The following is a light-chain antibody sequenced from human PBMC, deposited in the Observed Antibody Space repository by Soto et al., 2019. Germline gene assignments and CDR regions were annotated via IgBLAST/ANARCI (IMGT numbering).Light chain of an antibody. J-gene: IGKJ1*01. Sequence: DIPMTQSPSTLSASVGDRVTITCRASQSIHGWLAWYQQKPGKAPKLLFYKASSLQSGVPSRFSGGGSGTEFTLTISSLQPDDFATYYCQHSWTFGQGTKVEIK. CDR3: QHSWT. V-gene: IGKV1-5*03. CDR1: QSIHGW. CDR2: KAS.